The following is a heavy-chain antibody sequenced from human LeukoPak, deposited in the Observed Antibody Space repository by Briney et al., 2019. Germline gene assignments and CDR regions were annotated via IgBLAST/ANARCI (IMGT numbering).Heavy chain of an antibody. D-gene: IGHD3-16*02. CDR1: GGSFSSYY. Sequence: PSETLSLTCAVYGGSFSSYYWSWIRQPPGKGLEWIGEINHSGITNYNPSLKSRVTISVDTSKNQFSLNLSSVTAADTAVYYCARRGQAGYLYWGQGTLVTVSS. V-gene: IGHV4-34*01. CDR2: INHSGIT. J-gene: IGHJ4*02. CDR3: ARRGQAGYLY.